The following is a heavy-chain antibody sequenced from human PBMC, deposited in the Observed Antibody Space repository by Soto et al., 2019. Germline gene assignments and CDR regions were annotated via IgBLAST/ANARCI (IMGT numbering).Heavy chain of an antibody. V-gene: IGHV1-2*04. J-gene: IGHJ4*01. CDR1: GYTFTRFH. CDR2: INPNGGGR. D-gene: IGHD1-26*01. Sequence: ASMKVYCKPSGYTFTRFHLHWVRQAPGQGLEWMGWINPNGGGRNYAQKFQGWVTMTRDTSISTAYMELSRLKSDDTAVYYCARGSVGPTTDFDYWG. CDR3: ARGSVGPTTDFDY.